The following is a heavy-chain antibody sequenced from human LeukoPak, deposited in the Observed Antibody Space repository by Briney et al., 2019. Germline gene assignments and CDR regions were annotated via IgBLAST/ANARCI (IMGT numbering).Heavy chain of an antibody. V-gene: IGHV3-23*01. CDR2: ISGSGGST. CDR1: GFTFSSYA. Sequence: GRSLRLSCAASGFTFSSYAMSWVRQAPGKGLEWVSAISGSGGSTYYADSVKGRFAISRDNSKNTLYLQMNSLRAEDTAVYYCAKSDYIAYYFDYWGQGTLVTVSS. J-gene: IGHJ4*02. D-gene: IGHD4-17*01. CDR3: AKSDYIAYYFDY.